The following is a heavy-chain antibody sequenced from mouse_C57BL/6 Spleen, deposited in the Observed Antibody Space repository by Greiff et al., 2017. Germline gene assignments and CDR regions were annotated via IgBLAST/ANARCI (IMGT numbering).Heavy chain of an antibody. D-gene: IGHD2-2*01. Sequence: HVQLPQPGAELVMPGASVKLSCKASGYTFTSYWMHWVKQRPGQGLEWIGEIDPSDSYTNYNQKFKGKSTLTVDKSSSTAYMQLSSLTSEDSAVYYCARKRVTTGAMDYWGQGTSVTVSS. J-gene: IGHJ4*01. V-gene: IGHV1-69*01. CDR1: GYTFTSYW. CDR2: IDPSDSYT. CDR3: ARKRVTTGAMDY.